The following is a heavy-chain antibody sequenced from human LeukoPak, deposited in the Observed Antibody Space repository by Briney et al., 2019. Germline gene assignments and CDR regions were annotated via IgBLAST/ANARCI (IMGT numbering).Heavy chain of an antibody. CDR1: GFTVSSNY. CDR3: ARAARHFGFDY. D-gene: IGHD3-10*01. J-gene: IGHJ4*02. CDR2: IYSGGST. Sequence: GGSLRLSCAASGFTVSSNYMSGVRQAQGKGLEWVSVIYSGGSTYYADSVKGRFTISRHNSKNTLYLQMNSLRAEDTAVYYCARAARHFGFDYWGQGTLVTVSS. V-gene: IGHV3-53*04.